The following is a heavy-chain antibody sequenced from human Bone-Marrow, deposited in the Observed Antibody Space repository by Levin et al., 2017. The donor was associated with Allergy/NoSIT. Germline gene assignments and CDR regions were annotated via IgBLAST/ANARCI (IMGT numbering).Heavy chain of an antibody. J-gene: IGHJ4*02. CDR1: GYTFTSYA. CDR3: ARDIPRYYGGLDY. Sequence: GESLKISCKASGYTFTSYAMHWVRQAPGQRLEWMGWINAGNGNTKYSQKFQGRVTITRDTSASTAYMELSSLRSEDTAVYYCARDIPRYYGGLDYWGQGTLVTVSS. V-gene: IGHV1-3*01. D-gene: IGHD1-26*01. CDR2: INAGNGNT.